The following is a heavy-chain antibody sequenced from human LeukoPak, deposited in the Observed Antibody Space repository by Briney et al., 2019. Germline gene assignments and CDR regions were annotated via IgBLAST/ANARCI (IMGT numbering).Heavy chain of an antibody. V-gene: IGHV4-34*01. CDR1: GGSFSGYY. CDR3: ARSLGYYYYYMDV. CDR2: INHSGST. J-gene: IGHJ6*03. Sequence: SETLSLTCAVYGGSFSGYYWSWIRQAPGKGLEWIGEINHSGSTNYNPSLKSRVTISVDTSKNQFSLKLSSVTAADTAVYYCARSLGYYYYYMDVWGKGTTVTISS.